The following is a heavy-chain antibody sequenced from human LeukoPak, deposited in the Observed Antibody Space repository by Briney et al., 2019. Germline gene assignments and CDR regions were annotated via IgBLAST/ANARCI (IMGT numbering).Heavy chain of an antibody. V-gene: IGHV1-69*13. D-gene: IGHD2-15*01. J-gene: IGHJ5*02. Sequence: ASVKVSCKASGGTFSSYAISWVRQAPGQGLEWMGGTIPIFGTANYAQKFQGRVTITADESTSTAYMELSSLRSEDTAVYYCARASDPSYCSGGSCYSRNWFDPWGQGTLVTVSS. CDR2: TIPIFGTA. CDR1: GGTFSSYA. CDR3: ARASDPSYCSGGSCYSRNWFDP.